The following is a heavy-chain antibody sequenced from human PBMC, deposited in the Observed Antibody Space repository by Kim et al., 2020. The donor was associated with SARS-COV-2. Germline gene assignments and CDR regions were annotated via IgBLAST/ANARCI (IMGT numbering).Heavy chain of an antibody. V-gene: IGHV3-15*01. CDR1: GFTFNNAW. J-gene: IGHJ5*02. D-gene: IGHD3-10*01. CDR3: TTEAGNTWFAPLSWFDP. Sequence: GGSLRLSCAASGFTFNNAWMSWVRQAPGKGLEWVGHIRSKTDGGTTDYAAPVKGRFTISRDDSKNTLYLQMNSLKTGDTAMYFCTTEAGNTWFAPLSWFDPWGQGTLVTVSS. CDR2: IRSKTDGGTT.